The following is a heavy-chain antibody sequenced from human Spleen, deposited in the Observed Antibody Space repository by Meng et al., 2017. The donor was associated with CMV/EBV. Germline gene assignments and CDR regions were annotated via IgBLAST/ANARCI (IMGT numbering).Heavy chain of an antibody. V-gene: IGHV4-61*01. CDR1: GGSVSSGSYY. CDR2: IYHDGGV. CDR3: ARASYYYYGMDV. J-gene: IGHJ6*02. Sequence: SETLSLTCTVSGGSVSSGSYYWSWIRQTPAKGLEWIATIYHDGGVYYNPSLRSRVAISVDTSKNQFSLKVRAVAATDSAVYYCARASYYYYGMDVWGPGTTVTVSS. D-gene: IGHD3-10*01.